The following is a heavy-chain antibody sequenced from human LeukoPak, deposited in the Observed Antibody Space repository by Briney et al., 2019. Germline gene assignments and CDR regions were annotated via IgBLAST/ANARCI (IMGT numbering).Heavy chain of an antibody. D-gene: IGHD3-22*01. CDR3: AKGPYYYDSSGYSRRWFDP. Sequence: GGSLRLSCAASGFTFSTYAMTWVRQAPGKGLEWVSAISGSGGRTYYADSVKGRFTVSRDNSKNTLYLQMNSLRAEDTAVYYCAKGPYYYDSSGYSRRWFDPWGQGTLVTVSS. CDR1: GFTFSTYA. V-gene: IGHV3-23*01. J-gene: IGHJ5*02. CDR2: ISGSGGRT.